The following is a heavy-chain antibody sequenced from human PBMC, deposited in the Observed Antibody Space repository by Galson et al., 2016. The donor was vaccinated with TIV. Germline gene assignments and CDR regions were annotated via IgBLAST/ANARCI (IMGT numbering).Heavy chain of an antibody. CDR2: IVPLFRTT. D-gene: IGHD5-18*01. CDR1: GGSFSTHT. V-gene: IGHV1-69*13. Sequence: SVKVSCKASGGSFSTHTFNWVRQAPGQGLEWMGGIVPLFRTTNYAQKFQGRVTFTADESSSTAYMEVSRLTSDDTAVYYCAKDRNTALDTYYYYSGMDVWGQGTTVTVSS. J-gene: IGHJ6*02. CDR3: AKDRNTALDTYYYYSGMDV.